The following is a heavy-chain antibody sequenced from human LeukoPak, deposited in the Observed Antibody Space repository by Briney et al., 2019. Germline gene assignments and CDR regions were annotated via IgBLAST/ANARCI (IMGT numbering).Heavy chain of an antibody. CDR1: GYTFTSYY. J-gene: IGHJ4*02. CDR3: ARETPGYGDFKY. CDR2: INPSGGST. V-gene: IGHV1-46*01. Sequence: ASVKVSFKASGYTFTSYYIHWVRQAPGQGLEWMGLINPSGGSTIFAQKFQGRITMTRDTSTSTDYMDLNSLRSEDTAVYYCARETPGYGDFKYWGQGTLVTVSS. D-gene: IGHD4-17*01.